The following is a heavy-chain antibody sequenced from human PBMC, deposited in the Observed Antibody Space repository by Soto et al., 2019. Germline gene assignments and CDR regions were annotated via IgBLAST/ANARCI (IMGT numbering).Heavy chain of an antibody. V-gene: IGHV1-18*01. CDR1: GYTFPRYG. CDR2: INTYNGNT. Sequence: AALKVSCKASGYTFPRYGISCVRKAPGQGLEWMGWINTYNGNTNYARKLQGRVTMTAGTSTSTAYMELSSLRSEDTAVYYCARGHYDFWSGYDYWGQGTLVTVSS. D-gene: IGHD3-3*01. CDR3: ARGHYDFWSGYDY. J-gene: IGHJ4*02.